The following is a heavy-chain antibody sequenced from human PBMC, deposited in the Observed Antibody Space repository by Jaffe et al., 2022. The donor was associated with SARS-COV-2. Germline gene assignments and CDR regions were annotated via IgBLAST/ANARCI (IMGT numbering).Heavy chain of an antibody. Sequence: QVQLQESGPGLVKPSQTLSLTCTVSGGSISSGGYYWSWIRQHPGKGLEWIGYIYYSGSTYYNPSLKSRVTISVDTSKNQFSLKLSSVTAADTAVYYCATHYYDSSGYPGWFDPWGQGTLVTVSS. CDR3: ATHYYDSSGYPGWFDP. V-gene: IGHV4-31*03. J-gene: IGHJ5*02. CDR2: IYYSGST. CDR1: GGSISSGGYY. D-gene: IGHD3-22*01.